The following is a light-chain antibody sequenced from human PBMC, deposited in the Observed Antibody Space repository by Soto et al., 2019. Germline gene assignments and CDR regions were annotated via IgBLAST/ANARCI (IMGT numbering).Light chain of an antibody. CDR2: INI. J-gene: IGLJ1*01. V-gene: IGLV1-40*01. Sequence: QSVLTQPPSVSGAPGQRVTISCTGSSSNIGAGYDVHWYQQLPGTAPKLLIFININRPSGVPDRFSGSKSDTSASLAITGLRAEDEADYFCQSYDSSLSGYVFGTGTKVTVL. CDR1: SSNIGAGYD. CDR3: QSYDSSLSGYV.